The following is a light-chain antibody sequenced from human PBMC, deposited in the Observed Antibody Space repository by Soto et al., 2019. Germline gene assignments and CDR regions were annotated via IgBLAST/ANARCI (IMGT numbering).Light chain of an antibody. CDR3: QQPYSTPWT. J-gene: IGKJ1*01. Sequence: DIPMTQSPSSLSASVGDRVTITCRASQSISNYLNWYQQKPGKAPNLLIYAASSLQSGVPSRFSGSGSGTDFTLTISSLQPEDFATYYCQQPYSTPWTFGQGTKVEIK. CDR2: AAS. V-gene: IGKV1-39*01. CDR1: QSISNY.